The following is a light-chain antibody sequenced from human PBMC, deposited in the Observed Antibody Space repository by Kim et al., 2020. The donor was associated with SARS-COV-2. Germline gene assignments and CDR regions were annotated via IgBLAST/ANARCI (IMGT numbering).Light chain of an antibody. CDR1: QSITRNY. CDR2: GAS. V-gene: IGKV3-20*01. Sequence: EVVLTQSPGTLSLSPGERATISCRASQSITRNYLAWYQQKPGQAPRLLIYGASTRATGITDRFSGSGSGTDFTLTISRLEPEDFVMYYCQQYGSSPPWTFGQGTKVDIK. CDR3: QQYGSSPPWT. J-gene: IGKJ1*01.